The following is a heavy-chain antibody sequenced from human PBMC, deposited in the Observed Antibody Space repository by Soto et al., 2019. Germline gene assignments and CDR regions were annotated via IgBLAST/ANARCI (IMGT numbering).Heavy chain of an antibody. J-gene: IGHJ5*02. CDR2: INPNSGGT. CDR3: ARPYCSSTSCSNWFDP. CDR1: GYTLTDNY. Sequence: ASVKVSCKASGYTLTDNYMHWVRQAPGQGLEWMGWINPNSGGTNYAQKFQGRVTMTRDTSISTAYMELSRLRSDDTAVYYCARPYCSSTSCSNWFDPWGQGTLVTVSS. V-gene: IGHV1-2*02. D-gene: IGHD2-2*01.